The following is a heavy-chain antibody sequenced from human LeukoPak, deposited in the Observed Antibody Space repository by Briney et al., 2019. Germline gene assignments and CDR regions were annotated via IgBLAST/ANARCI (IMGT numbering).Heavy chain of an antibody. D-gene: IGHD2-2*01. J-gene: IGHJ5*02. CDR1: GFTLSSYA. CDR3: VKDAVVVPTGWFDP. V-gene: IGHV3-23*01. Sequence: PRGSLRLSCAASGFTLSSYAMSWVRQAPGKGLEWGSAISGGDAITYYADSVKGRFTISRDNSKNTLYLQMNSLRAEDTALYYCVKDAVVVPTGWFDPWGQGTLVTVSS. CDR2: ISGGDAIT.